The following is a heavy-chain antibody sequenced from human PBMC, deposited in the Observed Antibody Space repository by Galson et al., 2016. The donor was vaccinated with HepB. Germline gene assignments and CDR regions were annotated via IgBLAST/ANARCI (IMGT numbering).Heavy chain of an antibody. CDR2: INPNKGDT. V-gene: IGHV1-2*02. D-gene: IGHD1-26*01. CDR1: GYTFTGYY. Sequence: SVKVSCKASGYTFTGYYIHWVRQAPGQGLEWMGWINPNKGDTNYAQKFQGRVTMTLDTSIATVYMELSRLRSDDTAVYYCARGRHWEYAFDNWGQGTLVTVSS. CDR3: ARGRHWEYAFDN. J-gene: IGHJ3*02.